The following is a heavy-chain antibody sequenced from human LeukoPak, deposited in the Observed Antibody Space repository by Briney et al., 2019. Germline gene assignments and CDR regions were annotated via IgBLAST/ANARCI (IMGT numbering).Heavy chain of an antibody. CDR3: VKESGFMVAPNSAFVI. V-gene: IGHV3-64D*06. CDR1: LFTPYALT. Sequence: GSLRLSCAVSLFTPYALTVHSVRHAPGKGLEYVSGISRNGGITYSTHSAKGRFTISRDNSKTMLYLQRSSLRAEDTAVYYCVKESGFMVAPNSAFVIWGQGTMVTVSS. J-gene: IGHJ3*02. D-gene: IGHD4/OR15-4a*01. CDR2: ISRNGGIT.